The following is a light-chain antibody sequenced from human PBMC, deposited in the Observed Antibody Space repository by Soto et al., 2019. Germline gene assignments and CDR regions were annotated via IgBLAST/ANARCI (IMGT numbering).Light chain of an antibody. J-gene: IGKJ4*01. CDR2: GAS. Sequence: EIVMTQSPATLSVSPGERATLSCRASQSVSSNLAWYQQKPGQAPRLLIYGASTRATGIPARFNGKWSGKGFTLTISSLQSEDFAVYYCQQYKNWPLTFGGGTKVEIK. V-gene: IGKV3-15*01. CDR1: QSVSSN. CDR3: QQYKNWPLT.